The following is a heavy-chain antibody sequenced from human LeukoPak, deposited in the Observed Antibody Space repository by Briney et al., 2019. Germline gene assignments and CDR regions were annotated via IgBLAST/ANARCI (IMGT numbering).Heavy chain of an antibody. J-gene: IGHJ4*02. CDR1: GYTFTSYG. CDR2: SSAYNGNT. Sequence: SSVKVSCKASGYTFTSYGISWVRQPPAQGLAGMGWSSAYNGNTNYAQKLQGRITMTTDTSTSPAYMELRSLRSDDTAVYYCARVWDSSGYLDYWGQGTLVTVSS. D-gene: IGHD3-22*01. V-gene: IGHV1-18*01. CDR3: ARVWDSSGYLDY.